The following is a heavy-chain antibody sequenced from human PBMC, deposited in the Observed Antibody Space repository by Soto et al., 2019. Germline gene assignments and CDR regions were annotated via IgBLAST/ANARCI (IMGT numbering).Heavy chain of an antibody. V-gene: IGHV4-4*02. J-gene: IGHJ6*02. CDR3: ARVSGSYYYGMDV. Sequence: LTHTCAVSGRAIRTSNLWSWVRQPPGKGLEWIGEIYHSGSTNYNPSLKSRVTISVDKSKNQFSLKLSSVTAADTAVYYCARVSGSYYYGMDVWGQGTTVS. CDR2: IYHSGST. CDR1: GRAIRTSNL. D-gene: IGHD1-26*01.